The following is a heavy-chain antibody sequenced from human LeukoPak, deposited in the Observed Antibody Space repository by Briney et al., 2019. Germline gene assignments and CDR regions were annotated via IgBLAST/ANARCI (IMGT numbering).Heavy chain of an antibody. J-gene: IGHJ4*02. V-gene: IGHV4-39*01. CDR2: ISYSGSP. Sequence: SETLSLTCTVSGGSISSSSYYWGWIRQPPGQGLEWIGNISYSGSPYYTPSLKSRVTICVDTSKNQFSLKLSSVTAADTAVYYCASSDIIVVPAAHYDYWGQGTLVTVSS. D-gene: IGHD2-2*01. CDR1: GGSISSSSYY. CDR3: ASSDIIVVPAAHYDY.